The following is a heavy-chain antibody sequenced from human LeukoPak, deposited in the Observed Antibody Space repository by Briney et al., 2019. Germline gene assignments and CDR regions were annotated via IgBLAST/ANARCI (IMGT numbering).Heavy chain of an antibody. CDR3: ARGGVGYDYVWGSYRGAFDI. CDR1: GFTFSSYS. CDR2: ISSSSTI. J-gene: IGHJ3*02. D-gene: IGHD3-16*02. Sequence: GGPLRLSCAASGFTFSSYSMNWVRQAPGKGLEWVSYISSSSTIYYADSVKGRFTISRDNAKNSLYLQMNSLRAEDTAVYYCARGGVGYDYVWGSYRGAFDIWGQGTMVTVSS. V-gene: IGHV3-48*01.